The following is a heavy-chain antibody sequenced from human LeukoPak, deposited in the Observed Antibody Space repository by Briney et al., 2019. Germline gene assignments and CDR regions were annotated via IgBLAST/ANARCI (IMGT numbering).Heavy chain of an antibody. V-gene: IGHV3-48*01. Sequence: GGSLRLSCAASRFTFSNYGVNWVRLAPGKGLEWVSYINSRSSTIYYADSVRGRFTISRDNAKNSLYLQMNSLKAEDTAIYYCAREVGTPQASDIWGQGTMVTVSS. J-gene: IGHJ3*02. CDR2: INSRSSTI. CDR1: RFTFSNYG. D-gene: IGHD1-26*01. CDR3: AREVGTPQASDI.